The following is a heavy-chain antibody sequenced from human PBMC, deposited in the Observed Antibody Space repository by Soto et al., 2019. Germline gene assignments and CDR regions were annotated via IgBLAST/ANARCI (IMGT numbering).Heavy chain of an antibody. J-gene: IGHJ3*02. CDR2: ISSSSSTI. D-gene: IGHD1-26*01. CDR3: ARDPPFLSGSHDAFDI. V-gene: IGHV3-48*02. Sequence: PGGSLRLSCAASGLTFSSYSMNWVRQAPGKGLEWVSYISSSSSTIYYADSVKGRFTISRDNAKNSLYLQMNSLRDEDTAVYYCARDPPFLSGSHDAFDIWGQGTMVTVSS. CDR1: GLTFSSYS.